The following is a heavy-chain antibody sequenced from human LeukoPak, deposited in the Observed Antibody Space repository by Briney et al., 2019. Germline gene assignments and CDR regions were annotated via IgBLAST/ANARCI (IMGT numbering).Heavy chain of an antibody. CDR2: ISSSGGTT. D-gene: IGHD1-26*01. J-gene: IGHJ6*04. CDR3: AREPPHSGMDV. CDR1: GFTFNSYE. V-gene: IGHV3-48*03. Sequence: PGGSLRLSCAASGFTFNSYEMNWVRQAPGKELEWVSYISSSGGTTYYADSMKGRFTISRDNAKNSLYLQMNSLKAEDTAVYYCAREPPHSGMDVWGKGTTVTVSS.